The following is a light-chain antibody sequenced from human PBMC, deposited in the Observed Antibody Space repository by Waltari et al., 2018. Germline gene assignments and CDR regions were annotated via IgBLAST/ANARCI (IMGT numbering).Light chain of an antibody. V-gene: IGKV4-1*01. J-gene: IGKJ2*03. CDR3: HQYYNTPYS. CDR2: WAS. CDR1: RTVLYDSNNKNY. Sequence: DIVMTQSPDSLAVSLGERATIHCQSSRTVLYDSNNKNYLAWYQQKPGQPPNLLIYWASTRKSGVPDRFSGSGSGTDFTLTISTLQAEDVAVYYCHQYYNTPYSYGQGTKLEIK.